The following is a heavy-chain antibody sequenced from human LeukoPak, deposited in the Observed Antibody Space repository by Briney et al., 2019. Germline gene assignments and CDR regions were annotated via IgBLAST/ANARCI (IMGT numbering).Heavy chain of an antibody. CDR1: GYTFSRLG. Sequence: ASVKVSCKASGYTFSRLGISWVRQAPGQRLEWMGWISAYNANTNYPQKFQGRVTMTTDTSTSTAYMELRSLTSDDTATYYCARDPPGSESHDAFDYGAKGQWSPSLQ. CDR2: ISAYNANT. J-gene: IGHJ3*01. V-gene: IGHV1-18*01. D-gene: IGHD3-10*01. CDR3: ARDPPGSESHDAFD.